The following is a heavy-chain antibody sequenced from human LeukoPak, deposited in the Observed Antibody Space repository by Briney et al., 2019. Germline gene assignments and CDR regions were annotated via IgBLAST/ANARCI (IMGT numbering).Heavy chain of an antibody. Sequence: PGRSLRLSCAASGFTFDDYAMHWVRQAPGKGLEWVSGISWNSGSIGYADSVKGRFTISRDNAKNSLYLQMNSLRAEDTALYYCASSWYYYDSSGYSSWFDYWGQGTLVTVSS. V-gene: IGHV3-9*01. CDR1: GFTFDDYA. D-gene: IGHD3-22*01. J-gene: IGHJ4*02. CDR2: ISWNSGSI. CDR3: ASSWYYYDSSGYSSWFDY.